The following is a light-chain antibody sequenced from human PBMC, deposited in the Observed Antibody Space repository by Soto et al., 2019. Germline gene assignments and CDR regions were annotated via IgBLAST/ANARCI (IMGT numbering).Light chain of an antibody. CDR2: DES. V-gene: IGKV3-15*01. J-gene: IGKJ4*01. CDR3: QQYKTWPTRT. Sequence: IVLTQCPAAVSLFPGERATLSCRARQGIXIHFVWYEGKPGQAPSMLIXDESTRATEIPPRFSGSGSGKEFTLTLTSLQSEHIAFYFCQQYKTWPTRTFGGGTKVDI. CDR1: QGIXIH.